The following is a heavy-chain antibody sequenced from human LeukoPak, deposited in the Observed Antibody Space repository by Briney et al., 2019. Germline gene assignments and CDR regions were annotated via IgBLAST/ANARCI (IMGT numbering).Heavy chain of an antibody. J-gene: IGHJ4*02. CDR2: ICSYKGNT. CDR1: GYTFTSYG. V-gene: IGHV1-18*01. CDR3: ARASLDY. Sequence: ASVTVSFKASGYTFTSYGISWVRQAPGQGLDWMGWICSYKGNTNYPHKLQGRVTMPTDTSTRTAYVDEGDLSSDDTAVYCCARASLDYWGQGTMVTVSS.